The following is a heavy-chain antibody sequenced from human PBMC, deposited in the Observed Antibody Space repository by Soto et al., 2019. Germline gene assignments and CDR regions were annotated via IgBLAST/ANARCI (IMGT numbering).Heavy chain of an antibody. CDR3: ARGDSGYEGKYDY. Sequence: ASVKVSCKASGGTFSSYTISWVRQAPGQGLEWMGRIIPILGIANYAQKFQGRVTITADKSTSTAYMELSSLRSEDTAVYYCARGDSGYEGKYDYWGQGTLVTVSS. CDR2: IIPILGIA. V-gene: IGHV1-69*02. D-gene: IGHD5-12*01. J-gene: IGHJ4*02. CDR1: GGTFSSYT.